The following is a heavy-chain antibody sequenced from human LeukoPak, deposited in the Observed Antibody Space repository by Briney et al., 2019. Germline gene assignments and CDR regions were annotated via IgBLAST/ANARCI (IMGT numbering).Heavy chain of an antibody. V-gene: IGHV1-18*04. Sequence: APVKVSCKASGYTFTSYGISWVRQAPGQGLEWMGWISAYNGNTNYAQKLQGRVTMTTDTSTSTAYMELRSLRSDDTAVYYCARDIPSGWPYGYWGQGTLVTVSS. CDR1: GYTFTSYG. CDR2: ISAYNGNT. J-gene: IGHJ4*02. D-gene: IGHD6-19*01. CDR3: ARDIPSGWPYGY.